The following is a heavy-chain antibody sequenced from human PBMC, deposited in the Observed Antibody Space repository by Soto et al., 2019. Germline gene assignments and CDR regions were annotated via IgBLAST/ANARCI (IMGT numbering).Heavy chain of an antibody. Sequence: ASETLSLTCTVSGGSVSSGSYYWSWIRQPPGKGLEWIGYIFYSGTTNYNPSLKSRVTISVDTSKNQFSLKLSSMTAADTAVYYCARDSCSGGSCHWRDYRGQGTLVTV. D-gene: IGHD2-15*01. CDR3: ARDSCSGGSCHWRDY. V-gene: IGHV4-61*01. J-gene: IGHJ4*02. CDR1: GGSVSSGSYY. CDR2: IFYSGTT.